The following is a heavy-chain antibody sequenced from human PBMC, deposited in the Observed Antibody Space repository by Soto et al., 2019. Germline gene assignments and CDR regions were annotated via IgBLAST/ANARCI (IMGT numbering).Heavy chain of an antibody. D-gene: IGHD2-2*01. J-gene: IGHJ4*02. CDR2: ISVIGGST. Sequence: EVQLLESGGGLVQPGGSLRLSCAASGFTFSSYAMSWVRQAPGKGLEWVSTISVIGGSTYYADSVEGRFTISRDNSKNTLYLQMNRRRAEDTAVYYCAKHRGSSTNWDYYFDYWGQGTLVTVSS. V-gene: IGHV3-23*01. CDR3: AKHRGSSTNWDYYFDY. CDR1: GFTFSSYA.